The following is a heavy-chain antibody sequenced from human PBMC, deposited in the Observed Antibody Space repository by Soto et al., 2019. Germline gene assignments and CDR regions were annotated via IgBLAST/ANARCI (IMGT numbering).Heavy chain of an antibody. V-gene: IGHV4-59*01. CDR1: GGSINSYY. D-gene: IGHD3-10*01. CDR3: ARHYGSGSYPLDY. CDR2: IYYSGST. Sequence: QVQLQESGPGLVKPSETLSLTCTVSGGSINSYYWSWIRQPPGKGLEWIGYIYYSGSTNYNPSLKSRVTVSVDTSKNQFSLKLSSVTAADTAVYYCARHYGSGSYPLDYWGQGTLVTVSS. J-gene: IGHJ4*02.